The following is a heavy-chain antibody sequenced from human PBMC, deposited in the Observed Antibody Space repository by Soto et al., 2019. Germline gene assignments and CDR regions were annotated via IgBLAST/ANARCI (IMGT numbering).Heavy chain of an antibody. V-gene: IGHV3-74*01. J-gene: IGHJ4*02. CDR1: GFTFSNHW. Sequence: EVQLVESGGGLVQPGGSLRLSCAASGFTFSNHWMHWVRQAPGKGLVWVSRINTDGSRTIYADSVKGRFTISRDNAKNTLYLHMNSLRAEDTAVYYCARVNGDWVLFDYWGQGTLVTVSS. CDR2: INTDGSRT. CDR3: ARVNGDWVLFDY. D-gene: IGHD2-21*01.